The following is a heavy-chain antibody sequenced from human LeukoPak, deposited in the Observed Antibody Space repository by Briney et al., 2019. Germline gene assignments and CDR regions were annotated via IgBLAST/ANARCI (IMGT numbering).Heavy chain of an antibody. J-gene: IGHJ5*02. CDR2: IYTSGST. Sequence: SDTLSLTCTVLGGSISSYYWSWIRQPAGKGLEWIGRIYTSGSTNYNPSLKSRVTMSVDTSKNQFSLKLSSVTAADTAVYYCARHPFESWFDPWGQGTLVTVSS. V-gene: IGHV4-4*07. CDR3: ARHPFESWFDP. CDR1: GGSISSYY.